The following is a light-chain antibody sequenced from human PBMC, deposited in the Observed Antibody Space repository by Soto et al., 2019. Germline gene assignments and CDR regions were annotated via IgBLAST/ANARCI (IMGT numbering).Light chain of an antibody. Sequence: DIVLTQSPDTLSLSPGERATLSCRASQSVSSNYLAWYQQKPGQAPRLLIYGASTRATGIPDRFSGSGSGTDFTLTISRLEPEDFAVYYCQQYGSSYTFGQGTKLEIK. CDR1: QSVSSNY. CDR3: QQYGSSYT. CDR2: GAS. J-gene: IGKJ2*01. V-gene: IGKV3-20*01.